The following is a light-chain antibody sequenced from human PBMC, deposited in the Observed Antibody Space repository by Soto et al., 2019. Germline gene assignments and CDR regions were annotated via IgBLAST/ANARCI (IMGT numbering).Light chain of an antibody. Sequence: EIVLTQSPGTLSLSPGERATLTCRASQSVSSSYLAWYQHKPGQAPRLLIYGASSRATGIPDRFSGSGSGTDFTLTISRLEPEDLAVYYCQQYGSSPHTFVQGTKLEIK. V-gene: IGKV3-20*01. CDR1: QSVSSSY. J-gene: IGKJ2*01. CDR3: QQYGSSPHT. CDR2: GAS.